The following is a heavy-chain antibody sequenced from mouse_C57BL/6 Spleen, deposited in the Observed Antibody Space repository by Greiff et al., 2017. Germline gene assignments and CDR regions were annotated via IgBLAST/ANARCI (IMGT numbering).Heavy chain of an antibody. CDR2: IDPSDSYT. V-gene: IGHV1-50*01. Sequence: QVQLQQPGAELVKPGASVKLSCKASGYTFTSYWIQWVKQRPGQGLEWIGEIDPSDSYTNYNQKFKGKATLTVDTSSSTAYMQLSSLTSEDSAVYYCARWGPSFDYWGQGTTLTVSS. CDR3: ARWGPSFDY. J-gene: IGHJ2*01. CDR1: GYTFTSYW.